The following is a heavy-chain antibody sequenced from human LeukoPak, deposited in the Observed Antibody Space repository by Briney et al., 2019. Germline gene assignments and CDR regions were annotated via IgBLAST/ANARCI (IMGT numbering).Heavy chain of an antibody. V-gene: IGHV3-48*02. CDR1: GFTFSSYT. CDR3: ARDVHYYDSSLGY. D-gene: IGHD3-22*01. Sequence: GGSLTLSCAAAGFTFSSYTRNWVRQAPGIGLEWVSYITSSATTTSYADSVKGRFTISRDNAKNSLYLQMNSLRDEDTAVYYCARDVHYYDSSLGYWGQGTLVTVSS. CDR2: ITSSATTT. J-gene: IGHJ4*02.